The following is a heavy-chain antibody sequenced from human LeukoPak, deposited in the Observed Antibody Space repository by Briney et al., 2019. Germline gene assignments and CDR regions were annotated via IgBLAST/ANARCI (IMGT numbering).Heavy chain of an antibody. J-gene: IGHJ6*03. V-gene: IGHV1-2*02. Sequence: ASVKVSCKASGYTFTGYYMHWVRQAPGQGLEWMGWINPNSGGTNYAQKFQGRVTMTRDTSISTAYMELSRLRSDDTAVYYCARNRATRPTSDSGWGYYYYMDVWGKGTTVTVSS. CDR1: GYTFTGYY. D-gene: IGHD6-19*01. CDR2: INPNSGGT. CDR3: ARNRATRPTSDSGWGYYYYMDV.